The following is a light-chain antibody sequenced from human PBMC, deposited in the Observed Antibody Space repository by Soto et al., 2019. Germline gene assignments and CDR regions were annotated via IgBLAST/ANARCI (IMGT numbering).Light chain of an antibody. CDR1: QSVSSY. CDR2: DAS. CDR3: QQRSNWPPVFT. Sequence: EIVLTQSPATLSLSPGERATLSCRASQSVSSYLAWYQQKPGQAPRLLIYDASNRATGIPARFSGSGSGTDFTLTISSLEPEDCAVYYCQQRSNWPPVFTFGGVTKVEIK. J-gene: IGKJ4*01. V-gene: IGKV3-11*01.